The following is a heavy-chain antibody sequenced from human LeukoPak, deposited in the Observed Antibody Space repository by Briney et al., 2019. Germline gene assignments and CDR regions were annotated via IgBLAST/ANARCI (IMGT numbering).Heavy chain of an antibody. CDR2: ISAYNGNT. V-gene: IGHV1-18*01. CDR1: GYTFTSYG. CDR3: ARTTVTPYYYYYGMDV. D-gene: IGHD4-17*01. Sequence: ASVKVSCKASGYTFTSYGISWVRQAPGQGLEWMGWISAYNGNTNYAQKLQGRVTMTTDTSTSTAYMELRSLRSDDTAVYYCARTTVTPYYYYYGMDVWGQATTVTVSS. J-gene: IGHJ6*02.